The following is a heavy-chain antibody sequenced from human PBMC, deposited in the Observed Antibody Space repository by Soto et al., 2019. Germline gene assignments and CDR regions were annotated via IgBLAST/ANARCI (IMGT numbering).Heavy chain of an antibody. CDR2: IVPIFGTA. CDR3: ARDRRGYSGYDFVPFVGPYYYYYGMDV. J-gene: IGHJ6*02. CDR1: GGTFSSDA. D-gene: IGHD5-12*01. V-gene: IGHV1-69*13. Sequence: GASVKFSFKASGGTFSSDASSWLRQAPRQGLEWMGQIVPIFGTANYAQKFQGRVTITADESTSKAYMELSSLRSEDTAVYYCARDRRGYSGYDFVPFVGPYYYYYGMDVWGQGTTVT.